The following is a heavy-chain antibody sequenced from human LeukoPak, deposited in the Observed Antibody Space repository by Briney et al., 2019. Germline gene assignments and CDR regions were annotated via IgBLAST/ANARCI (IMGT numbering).Heavy chain of an antibody. CDR1: GGSISSGGYY. D-gene: IGHD3-10*01. J-gene: IGHJ4*02. CDR2: IYYSGST. Sequence: PSATLSLTCTVSGGSISSGGYYWSWIRQHPGKGLEWIGYIYYSGSTYYRPSLKSRVTISVDRSKNQFSLRLSSVTAADTAVYYGARAPGYYGSGSPYFDSWGQGTLVTVSS. V-gene: IGHV4-31*03. CDR3: ARAPGYYGSGSPYFDS.